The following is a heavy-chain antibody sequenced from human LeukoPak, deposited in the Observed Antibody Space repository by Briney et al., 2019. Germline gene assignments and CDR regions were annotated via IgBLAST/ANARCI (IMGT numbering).Heavy chain of an antibody. CDR1: GGSFSGYY. V-gene: IGHV4-34*01. CDR3: AASAEVGGGWFDP. D-gene: IGHD2-2*01. J-gene: IGHJ5*02. Sequence: SETLSLTCAVYGGSFSGYYWSWIRQPPGKGLEWIGEINHSGSTNYNPSLKSRVTISVDTSKNQFSLKLSSVTAADTAVYYCAASAEVGGGWFDPWGQGTLVTVSS. CDR2: INHSGST.